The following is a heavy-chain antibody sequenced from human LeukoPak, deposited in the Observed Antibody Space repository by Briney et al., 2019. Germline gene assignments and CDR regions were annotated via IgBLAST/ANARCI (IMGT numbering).Heavy chain of an antibody. CDR3: ARDAVAGTRNSYYYYMDV. D-gene: IGHD6-19*01. CDR2: IYYSGST. Sequence: PSETLSLTCTVSGGYISSSSYYWGWIRQPPGKGLEWIGSIYYSGSTYYNPSLKSRVTISVDTSKNQFSLKLSSVTAADTAVYYCARDAVAGTRNSYYYYMDVWGKGTTVTVSS. J-gene: IGHJ6*03. V-gene: IGHV4-39*07. CDR1: GGYISSSSYY.